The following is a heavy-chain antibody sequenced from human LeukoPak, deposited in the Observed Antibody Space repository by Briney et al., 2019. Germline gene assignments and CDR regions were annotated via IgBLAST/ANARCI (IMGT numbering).Heavy chain of an antibody. D-gene: IGHD3-10*01. CDR1: GYTFTGYY. CDR3: ARGRPVHVLNYYGSGVDAFDI. V-gene: IGHV1-2*04. Sequence: ASVKVSCKASGYTFTGYYMHWVRQAPGQGLEWMGWINPNSGGTNYAQKFQGWVTMTRDTSISTAYMELSRLRSDDTAVYYCARGRPVHVLNYYGSGVDAFDIWGQGTMVTVSS. J-gene: IGHJ3*02. CDR2: INPNSGGT.